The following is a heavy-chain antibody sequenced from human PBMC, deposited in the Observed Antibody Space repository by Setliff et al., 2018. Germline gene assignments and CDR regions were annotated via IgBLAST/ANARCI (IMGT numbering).Heavy chain of an antibody. D-gene: IGHD2-8*02. V-gene: IGHV4-34*01. Sequence: PSETLSLTCTVYGGSFSGYYWHWFRKTPGKGLEWIGQITHSGSTNYNPSLKSRVTISVDTSKNQFSLKLSSVTAADTALYYCTVYNTGSSKDHYWGQGTPVTVSS. CDR3: TVYNTGSSKDHY. J-gene: IGHJ4*02. CDR1: GGSFSGYY. CDR2: ITHSGST.